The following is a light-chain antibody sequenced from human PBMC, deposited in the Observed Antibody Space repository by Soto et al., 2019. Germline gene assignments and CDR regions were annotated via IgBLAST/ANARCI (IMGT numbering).Light chain of an antibody. Sequence: DIVMTQTPLSSPVTLGQPASISCRSSQSLLHSDGTTSLHWLQQRPGQHPRLLIYRVANRFSGVPERFSGSGAGTDFTLKISRVEAEDVVIYYCMQATHFPPYTFGQGTKLEI. CDR2: RVA. J-gene: IGKJ2*01. CDR1: QSLLHSDGTTS. V-gene: IGKV2-24*01. CDR3: MQATHFPPYT.